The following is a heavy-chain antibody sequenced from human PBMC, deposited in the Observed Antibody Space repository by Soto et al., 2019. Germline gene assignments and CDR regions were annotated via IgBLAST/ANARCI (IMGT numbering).Heavy chain of an antibody. CDR2: IYHSWST. CDR1: GTSISSSNW. J-gene: IGHJ4*02. V-gene: IGHV4-4*02. CDR3: ASMGEGYGSGMDGALDY. Sequence: QVQLQESGPGLLKPSGTLSLTCAVSGTSISSSNWWNWVRQPPGKGLEWIGEIYHSWSTNYNLSLNSRYTRPVDKSKNQFSLNMRSVTAADTDVYYCASMGEGYGSGMDGALDYWGQGTLVTVSS. D-gene: IGHD3-10*01.